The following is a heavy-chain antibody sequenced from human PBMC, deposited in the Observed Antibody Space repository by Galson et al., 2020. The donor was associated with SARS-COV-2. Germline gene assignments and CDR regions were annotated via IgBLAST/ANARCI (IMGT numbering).Heavy chain of an antibody. CDR2: ISAYNGNT. CDR3: ARAYSYGPFDY. V-gene: IGHV1-18*01. D-gene: IGHD5-18*01. Sequence: ASVKVSCKASGYTFTTNGISWVRQAPGQGLEWMGWISAYNGNTNYAQKLQGRVTMTTDTSTSTAYMELRSLRSDDTAVYYCARAYSYGPFDYWGQGTLVIVSS. J-gene: IGHJ4*02. CDR1: GYTFTTNG.